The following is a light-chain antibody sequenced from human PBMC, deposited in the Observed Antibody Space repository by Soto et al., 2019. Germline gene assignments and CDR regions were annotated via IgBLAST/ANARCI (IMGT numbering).Light chain of an antibody. V-gene: IGLV2-14*01. CDR3: SSYTSSSTLLYV. CDR1: SSDVGGYNY. CDR2: DVS. J-gene: IGLJ1*01. Sequence: QYVLTQPASASGSPGQSITISCTGTSSDVGGYNYVSWYQQHPGKAPKLMIYDVSNRPSGVSNRFSGSKSGNTASLTISGLQAEDEADYYCSSYTSSSTLLYVFGTGTKVTVL.